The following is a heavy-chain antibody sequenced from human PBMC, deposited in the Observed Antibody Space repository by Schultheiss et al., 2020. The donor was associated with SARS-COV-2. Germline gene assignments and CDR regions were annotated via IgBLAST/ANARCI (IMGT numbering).Heavy chain of an antibody. D-gene: IGHD6-19*01. CDR2: IIPFFGAT. V-gene: IGHV1-69*13. CDR3: ARRQWLPRYFDL. Sequence: SVKVSCKVSGGTFSAYAFSWVRQAPGQGLEWMGGIIPFFGATQYAQKFQGRVTITADESTSTAYMELSSLRSEDTAVYYCARRQWLPRYFDLWGRGTLVTVSS. J-gene: IGHJ2*01. CDR1: GGTFSAYA.